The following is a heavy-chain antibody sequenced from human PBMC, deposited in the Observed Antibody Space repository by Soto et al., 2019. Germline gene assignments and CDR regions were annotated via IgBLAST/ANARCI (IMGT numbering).Heavy chain of an antibody. CDR3: ARDSSNPWYYYDSSGQGGWFDP. J-gene: IGHJ5*02. CDR1: GYTFTSYY. V-gene: IGHV1-46*01. CDR2: INPSGGST. D-gene: IGHD3-22*01. Sequence: QVQLVQSGAEVKKPGASVKVSCKASGYTFTSYYMHWVRQAPGQGLEWMGIINPSGGSTSYAQKFKGRVTMTRDTSTSTVYMELSSLRSEDTAVYYCARDSSNPWYYYDSSGQGGWFDPWGQGTLVTVSS.